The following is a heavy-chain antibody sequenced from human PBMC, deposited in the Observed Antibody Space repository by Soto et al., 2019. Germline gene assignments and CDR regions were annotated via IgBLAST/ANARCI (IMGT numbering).Heavy chain of an antibody. CDR3: ARVSRSPYYFDF. V-gene: IGHV3-53*01. CDR1: GFTVSSTY. CDR2: IYSGDST. J-gene: IGHJ4*02. Sequence: EVQLVESGGGLIQPGGSLRLSCAASGFTVSSTYMSWVRQAPGKGLEWVSVIYSGDSTYYADSVKGRFTISRDNSKNTLYLQMNSLRAEDTAVYYCARVSRSPYYFDFWGQGTLVTVSS. D-gene: IGHD1-26*01.